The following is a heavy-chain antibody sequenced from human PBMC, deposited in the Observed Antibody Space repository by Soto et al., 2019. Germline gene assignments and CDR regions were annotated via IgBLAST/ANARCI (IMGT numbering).Heavy chain of an antibody. CDR3: ARTMVRGHYYYYYGMDV. Sequence: AGESLKISCKGSGYSFTSYWIGWVRQMPGKGLEWMGIIYPGDSDTRYSPSFQGQVTISADKSISTAYLQWSSLKASDTAMYYCARTMVRGHYYYYYGMDVWGQGTTVTVSS. CDR2: IYPGDSDT. CDR1: GYSFTSYW. D-gene: IGHD3-10*01. J-gene: IGHJ6*02. V-gene: IGHV5-51*01.